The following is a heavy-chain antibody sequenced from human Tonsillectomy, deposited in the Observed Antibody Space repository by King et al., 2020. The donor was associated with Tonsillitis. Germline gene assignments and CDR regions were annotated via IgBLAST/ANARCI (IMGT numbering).Heavy chain of an antibody. Sequence: VQLVESGGGLVQPGGSLRLSCAASGFTFSSYAMSWVRQAPGKGLEWGSAVSGSGGSTYYADSVQGRFTISRDKSKNTLYLQLNSLRDADTAVYYCAKVGSFDYWGQGTLVTVSS. CDR1: GFTFSSYA. J-gene: IGHJ4*02. CDR3: AKVGSFDY. CDR2: VSGSGGST. D-gene: IGHD3-10*01. V-gene: IGHV3-23*04.